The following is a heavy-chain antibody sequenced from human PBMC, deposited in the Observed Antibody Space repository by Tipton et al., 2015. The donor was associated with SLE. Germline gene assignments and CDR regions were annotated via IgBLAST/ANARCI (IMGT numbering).Heavy chain of an antibody. CDR1: GFTFSSYE. V-gene: IGHV3-48*03. J-gene: IGHJ6*02. Sequence: SLRLSCAASGFTFSSYEMNWVRQAPGKGLEWVSYISSSGSTIYYADSVKGRFTISRDNAKSSLYLQMNSLRAEDTAVYYCARDYHGSGSYDNVAAQYYYGMDVWGQGTTVPVSS. CDR2: ISSSGSTI. D-gene: IGHD3-10*01. CDR3: ARDYHGSGSYDNVAAQYYYGMDV.